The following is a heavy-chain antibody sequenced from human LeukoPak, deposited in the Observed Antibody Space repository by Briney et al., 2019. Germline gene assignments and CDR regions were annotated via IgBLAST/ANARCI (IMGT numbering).Heavy chain of an antibody. CDR1: GFTVSSTY. V-gene: IGHV3-30-3*01. CDR3: ASRHASALTFDY. J-gene: IGHJ4*02. CDR2: ISYDGSNK. D-gene: IGHD4/OR15-4a*01. Sequence: GESLRLSCAASGFTVSSTYMSWVRQAPGKGLEWVAVISYDGSNKYYADSVKGRFTISRDNSKNTLYLQMNSLRAEDTAVYYCASRHASALTFDYWGQGTLVTVSS.